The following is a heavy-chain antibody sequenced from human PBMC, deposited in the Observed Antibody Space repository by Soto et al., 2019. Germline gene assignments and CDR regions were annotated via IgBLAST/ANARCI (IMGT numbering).Heavy chain of an antibody. CDR1: GYTFTSYY. Sequence: GASVKVSCKASGYTFTSYYMHWVRQAPGQGLEWMGIINPSGGSTSYAQKFQGRVTMTRDTSTSTVYMELSSLRSEDTAVYYCARDYHDYYDSSGSPGYWGQGTLVTVSS. V-gene: IGHV1-46*01. D-gene: IGHD3-22*01. J-gene: IGHJ4*02. CDR3: ARDYHDYYDSSGSPGY. CDR2: INPSGGST.